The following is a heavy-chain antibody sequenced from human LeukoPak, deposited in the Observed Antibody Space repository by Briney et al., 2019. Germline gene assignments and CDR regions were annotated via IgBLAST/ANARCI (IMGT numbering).Heavy chain of an antibody. J-gene: IGHJ3*02. Sequence: ASVKVSCKASGYTLTSFGISWVLQAPGQELEWMGWIDAYNGNTRYAQKLQGRVTMTTDSSTSTAYMELRSLRSDDTAFYYCARESPSSSGWYDDAFDIWGQGTMVTVSS. CDR2: IDAYNGNT. D-gene: IGHD6-19*01. CDR3: ARESPSSSGWYDDAFDI. V-gene: IGHV1-18*01. CDR1: GYTLTSFG.